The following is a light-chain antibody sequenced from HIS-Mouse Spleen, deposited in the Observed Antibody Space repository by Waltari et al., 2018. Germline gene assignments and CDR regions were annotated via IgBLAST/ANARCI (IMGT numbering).Light chain of an antibody. J-gene: IGLJ2*01. CDR3: YSTDSSGNHRV. Sequence: SYELTQPPSVSVSPGQTARITCSGDALPKKYAYWYRQKSGQAPVLVIYEDSKRPSGIPERFSGSSSGTMATLTISGAQREDEADYYCYSTDSSGNHRVFGGGTKLTVL. CDR2: EDS. CDR1: ALPKKY. V-gene: IGLV3-10*01.